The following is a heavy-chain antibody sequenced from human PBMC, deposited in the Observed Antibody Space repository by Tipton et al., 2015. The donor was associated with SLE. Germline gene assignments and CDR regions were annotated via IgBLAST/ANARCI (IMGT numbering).Heavy chain of an antibody. J-gene: IGHJ4*02. CDR2: ITTKSVGEAT. Sequence: SLRLSCAASGFTFSSYWMHWVRQAPGKGLEWVGLITTKSVGEATIYGAPVQGRFAISRDDSKNTLYLQMNSLKTEDTGVYYCASAILWWSMDYWGQGTLVTVSS. CDR1: GFTFSSYW. V-gene: IGHV3-15*01. CDR3: ASAILWWSMDY. D-gene: IGHD2-15*01.